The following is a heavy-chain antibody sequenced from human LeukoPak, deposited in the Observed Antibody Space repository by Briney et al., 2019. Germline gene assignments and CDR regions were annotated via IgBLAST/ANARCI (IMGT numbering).Heavy chain of an antibody. Sequence: ASVKVSCKASGYTFTGYYMHWVRQAPGQGLEWMGWINPNSGGTNYAQKFQGRVTMTRDTSISTAYMELRSLRSDDTAVYYCARDVPYYDSSGYYSNPYSTDYWGQGTLVTVSS. V-gene: IGHV1-2*02. CDR3: ARDVPYYDSSGYYSNPYSTDY. CDR2: INPNSGGT. D-gene: IGHD3-22*01. J-gene: IGHJ4*02. CDR1: GYTFTGYY.